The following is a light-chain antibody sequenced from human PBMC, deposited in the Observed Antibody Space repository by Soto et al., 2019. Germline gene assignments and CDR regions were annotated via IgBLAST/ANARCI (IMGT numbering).Light chain of an antibody. CDR1: QSVSSN. V-gene: IGKV3-15*01. CDR2: GAS. J-gene: IGKJ1*01. Sequence: EIVMTQSPATLSVSPGERATLSCRASQSVSSNLAWYQENPGRAPSLLLYGASTRVTGFPARFSGSGSGTEVTHTISSLQSEDFAVYYCQQYNSWPPWAFGQGTKVEIK. CDR3: QQYNSWPPWA.